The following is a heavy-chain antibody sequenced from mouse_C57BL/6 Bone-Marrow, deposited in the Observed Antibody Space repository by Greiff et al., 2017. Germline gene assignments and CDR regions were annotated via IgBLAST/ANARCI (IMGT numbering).Heavy chain of an antibody. D-gene: IGHD1-1*01. CDR2: INPNNGGT. Sequence: VQLQQSGPELVKPGASVKISCKASGYTFTDYYMNWVKQSHGKSLEWIGDINPNNGGTSYNQKFKGKATLTVDKSSSTAYMELRSLTSEDSAVYYCARYGSSYDYFDYRGQGTTRTVSS. V-gene: IGHV1-26*01. J-gene: IGHJ2*01. CDR3: ARYGSSYDYFDY. CDR1: GYTFTDYY.